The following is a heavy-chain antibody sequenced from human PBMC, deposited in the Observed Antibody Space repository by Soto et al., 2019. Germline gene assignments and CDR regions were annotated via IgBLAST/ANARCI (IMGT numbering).Heavy chain of an antibody. V-gene: IGHV1-2*02. CDR3: ARVGRMVYAMVDYFDY. CDR2: INPNSGGT. D-gene: IGHD2-8*01. CDR1: GYTFTGYY. J-gene: IGHJ4*02. Sequence: GASVKVSCKASGYTFTGYYMHWVRPAPGQGLEWMGWINPNSGGTNYAQEFQGRVTMTRDTSISTAYMELSRLRSDDTAVYYCARVGRMVYAMVDYFDYWGQGTLVTVSS.